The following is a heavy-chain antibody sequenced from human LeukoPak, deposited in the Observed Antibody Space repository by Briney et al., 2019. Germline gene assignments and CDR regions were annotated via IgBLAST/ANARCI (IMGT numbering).Heavy chain of an antibody. CDR3: AKVAYSSGWSPGYFQH. D-gene: IGHD6-19*01. CDR2: IPYDGSNK. J-gene: IGHJ1*01. Sequence: GGSLRLSCAASGFIFSNYGMHWVRQAPGQGLEWVAFIPYDGSNKYYVGSVKGRFTISRDNSKNTLYLQMNSLRAEDTAVYYCAKVAYSSGWSPGYFQHWGQGTLVTVSS. CDR1: GFIFSNYG. V-gene: IGHV3-30*02.